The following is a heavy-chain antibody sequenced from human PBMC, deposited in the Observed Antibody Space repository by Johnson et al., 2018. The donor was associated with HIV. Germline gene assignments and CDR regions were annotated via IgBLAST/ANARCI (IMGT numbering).Heavy chain of an antibody. D-gene: IGHD1-26*01. CDR2: ISYDGSNK. CDR1: GFTFSSYA. Sequence: QVQLVESGGGVVQPGRSLRLSCAASGFTFSSYAMHWVRQAPGKGLEWVAVISYDGSNKYYADSVKGRFTISSDNSKNTLYLQMNSLRAEDTAVYYCAKDSPGWLVGAIGEDAFDIWGQGTMVTVSS. CDR3: AKDSPGWLVGAIGEDAFDI. V-gene: IGHV3-30-3*01. J-gene: IGHJ3*02.